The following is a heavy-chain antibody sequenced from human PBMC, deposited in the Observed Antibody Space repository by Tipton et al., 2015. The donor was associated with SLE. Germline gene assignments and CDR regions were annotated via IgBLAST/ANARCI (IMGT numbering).Heavy chain of an antibody. V-gene: IGHV3-21*01. CDR1: GFTFSSYS. J-gene: IGHJ3*02. CDR2: ISSSSSYI. CDR3: ARDKLTSGSYGGHDAFDI. Sequence: SLRLSCAASGFTFSSYSMNWVRQAPGKGLEWVSSISSSSSYIYYADSVKGRFTISRDNAKNSLYLQMNSLRAEDTAVYYCARDKLTSGSYGGHDAFDIWGQGTMVTVSS. D-gene: IGHD1-26*01.